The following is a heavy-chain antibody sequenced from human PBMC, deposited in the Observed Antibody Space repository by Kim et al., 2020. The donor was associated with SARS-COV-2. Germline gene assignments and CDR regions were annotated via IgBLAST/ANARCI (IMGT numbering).Heavy chain of an antibody. CDR3: AREYEPIAAAGRSYYGMDV. D-gene: IGHD6-13*01. V-gene: IGHV3-30*07. Sequence: GRLTIPRDNSKHTLYLQMNSLRAEDTAVYYCAREYEPIAAAGRSYYGMDVWGQGTTVTVSS. J-gene: IGHJ6*02.